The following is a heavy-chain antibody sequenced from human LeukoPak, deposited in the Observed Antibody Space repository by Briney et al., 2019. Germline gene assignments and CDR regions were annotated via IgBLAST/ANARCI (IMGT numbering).Heavy chain of an antibody. CDR3: ARDLGGSWFSAEYFQH. CDR2: ISSSSSYI. D-gene: IGHD6-13*01. J-gene: IGHJ1*01. V-gene: IGHV3-21*01. Sequence: PGGSLRLSCAASGFTFSSYSMNWVRQAPGKGLEWVSSISSSSSYIYYADSVKGRFTISRDNAKNSLYLQMNSLRAEDTAVYYCARDLGGSWFSAEYFQHWGQGTLVTVSS. CDR1: GFTFSSYS.